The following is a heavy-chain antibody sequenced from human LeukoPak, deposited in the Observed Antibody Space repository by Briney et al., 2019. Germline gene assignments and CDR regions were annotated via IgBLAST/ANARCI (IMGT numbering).Heavy chain of an antibody. V-gene: IGHV1-18*01. Sequence: ASVKVSCKASGYTFTSYGISWVRQAPGQGLEWMGWISAYNGNTNYAQKLQGRVTMTRDTSTTTVYMELSSLRSEDTAVYSCARDRTGYYYDSSGYYFDAFDIWGQGTMVTVSS. J-gene: IGHJ3*02. CDR2: ISAYNGNT. CDR3: ARDRTGYYYDSSGYYFDAFDI. D-gene: IGHD3-22*01. CDR1: GYTFTSYG.